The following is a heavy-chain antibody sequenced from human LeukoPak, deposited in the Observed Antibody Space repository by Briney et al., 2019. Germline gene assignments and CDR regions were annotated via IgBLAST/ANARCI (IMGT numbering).Heavy chain of an antibody. CDR3: ARGAQEFLRFGELESDAFDI. CDR2: INHSGST. J-gene: IGHJ3*02. V-gene: IGHV4-34*01. Sequence: TSETLSLTCAVYGGSFSGYYWSWIRQPPGKGLEWIGEINHSGSTNYNPSLKSRVTISVDTSKNQFSLKLSSVTAADTAVYYCARGAQEFLRFGELESDAFDIWGQGTMVTVSS. D-gene: IGHD3-10*01. CDR1: GGSFSGYY.